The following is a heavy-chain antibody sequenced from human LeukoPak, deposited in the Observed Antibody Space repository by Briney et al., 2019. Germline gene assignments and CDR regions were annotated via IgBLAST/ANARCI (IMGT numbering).Heavy chain of an antibody. CDR1: GFTVSRKY. Sequence: GGSLRLSCAASGFTVSRKYMSWVRQAPGKGLEWVSVIYSGGSTYYADSVKGRFTISRDNSKNTLYLQMNSLRAEDTAVYYCASEPHWGYLGSWGQGTLVTVSS. CDR2: IYSGGST. J-gene: IGHJ5*02. CDR3: ASEPHWGYLGS. V-gene: IGHV3-53*01. D-gene: IGHD3-16*01.